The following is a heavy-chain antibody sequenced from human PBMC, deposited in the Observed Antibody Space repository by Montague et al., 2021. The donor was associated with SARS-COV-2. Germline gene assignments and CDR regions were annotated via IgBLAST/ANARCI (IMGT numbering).Heavy chain of an antibody. Sequence: PALVKPTQTLTLTCTFSGFSLSTSGVGVGWIRQPPGKALEWLALIYWDDDKRYSPSLKSRLTITKDTSKNQVVLTMANMDPVDTVTYYCAHRRPLYYYDSSLSTFDYWGQGTLVTVSS. CDR2: IYWDDDK. D-gene: IGHD3-22*01. V-gene: IGHV2-5*02. J-gene: IGHJ4*02. CDR3: AHRRPLYYYDSSLSTFDY. CDR1: GFSLSTSGVG.